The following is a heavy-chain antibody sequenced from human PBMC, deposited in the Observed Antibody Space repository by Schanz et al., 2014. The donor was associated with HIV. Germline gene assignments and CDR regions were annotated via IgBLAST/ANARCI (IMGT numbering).Heavy chain of an antibody. CDR3: ANEGLTGFIDY. CDR2: IIPIFGTA. CDR1: GGTFSSYA. Sequence: QDHLLQSGPEVKKPGSSVKVSCKASGGTFSSYAISWVRQAPGQGLEWMGGIIPIFGTAKYAQKFQGRVTMTTDTSTSTAYMELRSLRSDDTAVYYCANEGLTGFIDYWGQGTLVTVSS. J-gene: IGHJ4*02. V-gene: IGHV1-69*05. D-gene: IGHD6-25*01.